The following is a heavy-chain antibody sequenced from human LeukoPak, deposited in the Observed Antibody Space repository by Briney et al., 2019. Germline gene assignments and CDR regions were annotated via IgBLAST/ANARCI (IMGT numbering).Heavy chain of an antibody. CDR3: ARGVYSSGWYHFQH. V-gene: IGHV1-18*01. CDR1: GYTFTSYG. Sequence: ASVKVSCKASGYTFTSYGISWVRQAPGQGLEWMEWISAYNGNTNYAQKLQGRVTMTTDTSTSTAYMELRSLRSDDTAVYYCARGVYSSGWYHFQHWGQGTLVTVSS. D-gene: IGHD6-19*01. J-gene: IGHJ1*01. CDR2: ISAYNGNT.